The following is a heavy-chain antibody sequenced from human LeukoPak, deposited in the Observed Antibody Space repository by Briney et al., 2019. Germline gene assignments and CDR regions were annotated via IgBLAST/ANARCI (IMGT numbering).Heavy chain of an antibody. CDR3: ARDRDTFDI. J-gene: IGHJ3*02. Sequence: SQTLSLTCAISGDSVSSNSGGWNWIRQSPSRGLEWLGRTYYRSKRYKDYAVSVKSRITINTDTSKNQFSLQLNSVTPEDTAVYYCARDRDTFDIWGQGTMVTVSS. CDR2: TYYRSKRYK. CDR1: GDSVSSNSGG. V-gene: IGHV6-1*01.